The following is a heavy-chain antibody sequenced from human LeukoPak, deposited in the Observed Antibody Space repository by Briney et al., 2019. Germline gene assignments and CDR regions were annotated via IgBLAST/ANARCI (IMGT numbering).Heavy chain of an antibody. CDR1: GFTFKNYW. CDR3: AMDSTLIDCDY. D-gene: IGHD2-21*01. V-gene: IGHV3-7*04. CDR2: IKQDGSER. Sequence: PGGSLRLSCVASGFTFKNYWMSWVRQAPGKGLEWVANIKQDGSERYYVGSVKGRSTISRDNAKNSLYLQMNNLSGEDTALYYCAMDSTLIDCDYWGQGTLVTVSP. J-gene: IGHJ4*02.